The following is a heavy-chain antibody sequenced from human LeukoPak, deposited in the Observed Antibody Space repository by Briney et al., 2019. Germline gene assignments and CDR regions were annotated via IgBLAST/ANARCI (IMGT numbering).Heavy chain of an antibody. D-gene: IGHD2-15*01. J-gene: IGHJ4*02. V-gene: IGHV4-34*01. CDR1: GGSFSGYY. CDR2: INHSGST. CDR3: ARGLLCSGGSCYKAIDY. Sequence: SETLSLTCAVYGGSFSGYYRSWIRQPPGKGLEWIGEINHSGSTNYNPSLKSRVTISVDTSKNQFSLKLSSVTAADTAVYYCARGLLCSGGSCYKAIDYWGQGTLVTVSS.